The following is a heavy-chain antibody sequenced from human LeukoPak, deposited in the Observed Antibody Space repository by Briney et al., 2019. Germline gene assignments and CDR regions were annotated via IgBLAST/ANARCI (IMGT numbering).Heavy chain of an antibody. V-gene: IGHV4-31*03. D-gene: IGHD5-18*01. CDR2: IHYSGST. Sequence: SETLPLTCTVSGGSISSGGYYWSWIRQHPGKGLEWIGYIHYSGSTYYNPSLKSRVTISVDTSKNQFSLKLSSVTAADTAVYYCARDNRGYSYGCYDYWGQGTLVTVSS. CDR1: GGSISSGGYY. J-gene: IGHJ4*02. CDR3: ARDNRGYSYGCYDY.